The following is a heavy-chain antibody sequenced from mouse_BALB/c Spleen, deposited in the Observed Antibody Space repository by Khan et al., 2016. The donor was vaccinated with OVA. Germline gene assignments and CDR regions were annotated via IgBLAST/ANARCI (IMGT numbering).Heavy chain of an antibody. V-gene: IGHV1-7*01. CDR2: INPTSAYT. CDR1: GYTFTTYW. Sequence: QVQLQQSGAELAKPGASVKMSCKASGYTFTTYWMHWVKQRPGQGLEWIGYINPTSAYTDYNEKFKDKATLSADKSSSTAYMQLSSLTSEDSAVYYFARDRIDYWGQGTTLTVSS. CDR3: ARDRIDY. J-gene: IGHJ2*01.